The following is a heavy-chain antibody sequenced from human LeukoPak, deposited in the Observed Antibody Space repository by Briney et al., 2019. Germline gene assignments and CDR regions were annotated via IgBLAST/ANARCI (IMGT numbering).Heavy chain of an antibody. CDR1: GGSISRYY. Sequence: PSETLSLTCTVSGGSISRYYWSWIRQSPGKGLEWIGYIYYSGRTNYNPSLKSRVTISVDTSKNQLSLKLSSVTAADTAVYYCARLGYSGYDENWFDPWGQGTLVTVSS. CDR2: IYYSGRT. CDR3: ARLGYSGYDENWFDP. V-gene: IGHV4-59*01. D-gene: IGHD5-12*01. J-gene: IGHJ5*02.